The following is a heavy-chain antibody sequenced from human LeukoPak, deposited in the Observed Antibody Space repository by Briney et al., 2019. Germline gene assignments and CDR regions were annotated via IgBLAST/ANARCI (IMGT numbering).Heavy chain of an antibody. CDR2: VDHTGST. CDR1: DDSITMYY. V-gene: IGHV4-59*01. Sequence: PSETLSLTCSVSDDSITMYYWTWIRQPPGKGLEWIGYVDHTGSTNFNPSLNGRVSISRDTTNNLFSLRLRSVTAADTAVYFCARGRVSSSTWYSTYYYYFYLDVWGKGTTVTVSS. CDR3: ARGRVSSSTWYSTYYYYFYLDV. J-gene: IGHJ6*03. D-gene: IGHD1-1*01.